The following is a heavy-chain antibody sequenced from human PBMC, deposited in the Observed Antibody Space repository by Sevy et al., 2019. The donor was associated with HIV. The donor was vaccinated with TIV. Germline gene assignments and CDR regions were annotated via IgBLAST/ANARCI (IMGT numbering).Heavy chain of an antibody. V-gene: IGHV3-7*03. CDR1: GFSFSSSW. Sequence: GGSLRLSCAASGFSFSSSWMTWVRQAPGQGLEWLANINEDGSTKNYMYTVRGRFTISRENAKNSLYLQMNNLRADDTAIYYCARDRAYKRFDYWGQGTLVTVSS. J-gene: IGHJ4*02. D-gene: IGHD1-1*01. CDR2: INEDGSTK. CDR3: ARDRAYKRFDY.